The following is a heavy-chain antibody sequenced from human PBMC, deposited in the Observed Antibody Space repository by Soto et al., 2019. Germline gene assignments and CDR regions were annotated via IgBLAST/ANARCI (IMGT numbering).Heavy chain of an antibody. CDR3: ARLGAIAAAGTN. CDR1: GFTVSGYY. V-gene: IGHV3-53*01. D-gene: IGHD6-13*01. J-gene: IGHJ4*02. Sequence: LRLSCAASGFTVSGYYMSWVRQAPGKGLEWVSVIYSGGSTYYADSVKGRFTVSRDNSKNTLYLQMNSLRAEDTAVYYCARLGAIAAAGTNWGQGTLVTVSS. CDR2: IYSGGST.